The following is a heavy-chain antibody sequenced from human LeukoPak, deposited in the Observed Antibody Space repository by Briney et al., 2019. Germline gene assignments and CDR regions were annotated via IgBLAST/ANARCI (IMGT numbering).Heavy chain of an antibody. CDR2: ISGSGGST. D-gene: IGHD3-22*01. CDR1: GFTFSSYA. J-gene: IGHJ4*02. Sequence: GGSLRLSCAASGFTFSSYAMSWVRQAPGKGLEWVSGISGSGGSTYYADSVKGRLTISRDNSKITLYLQMTSLRAEDTAVHYCAKDQVSIVVGSFDYWGQGTLVTVSS. CDR3: AKDQVSIVVGSFDY. V-gene: IGHV3-23*01.